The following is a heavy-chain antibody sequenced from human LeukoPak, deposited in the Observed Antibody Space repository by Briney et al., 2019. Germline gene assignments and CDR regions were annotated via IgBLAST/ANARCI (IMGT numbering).Heavy chain of an antibody. CDR1: GGSISSDNYY. CDR3: ARDLVYYDSSGFRWFDP. D-gene: IGHD3-22*01. V-gene: IGHV4-61*02. CDR2: IYSSGST. Sequence: SQTLSLTCTVSGGSISSDNYYWSWIRQPAGKGLEWIGRIYSSGSTNYNPSLKSRVTISVDTSKNQFSLKLSSVTAADTAVYYCARDLVYYDSSGFRWFDPWGQGTLVTVSS. J-gene: IGHJ5*02.